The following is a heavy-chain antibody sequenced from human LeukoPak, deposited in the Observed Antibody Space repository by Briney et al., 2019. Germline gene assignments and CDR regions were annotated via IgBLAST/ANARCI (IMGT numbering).Heavy chain of an antibody. CDR2: IYTSGST. J-gene: IGHJ4*02. CDR1: GGSINSGSFY. V-gene: IGHV4-61*02. CDR3: ARTLVDTAMVTSTYFDY. D-gene: IGHD5-18*01. Sequence: SETLSLTCTVSGGSINSGSFYWSWIRQPAGKGLEWIGRIYTSGSTNYNPSLKSRVTISIDTSKNQFSLKLSSVTAADTAVYYCARTLVDTAMVTSTYFDYWGQGTLVTVSS.